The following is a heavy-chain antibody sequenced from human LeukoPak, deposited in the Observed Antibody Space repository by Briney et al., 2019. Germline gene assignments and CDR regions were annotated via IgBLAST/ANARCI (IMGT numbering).Heavy chain of an antibody. J-gene: IGHJ5*02. CDR3: ARGYWQWLVTYNWFDP. CDR2: IYHSGST. V-gene: IGHV4-30-2*01. CDR1: GGSISSGGYS. Sequence: SETLSLTCAVSGGSISSGGYSWSWIRQPPGKGLEWIGYIYHSGSTYYNPSLKSRVTISVDTSKNQFSLKLSSVTAADTAVYYCARGYWQWLVTYNWFDPWGQGTLVTVSS. D-gene: IGHD6-19*01.